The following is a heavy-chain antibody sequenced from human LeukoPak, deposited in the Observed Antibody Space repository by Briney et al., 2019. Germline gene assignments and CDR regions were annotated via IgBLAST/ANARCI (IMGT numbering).Heavy chain of an antibody. Sequence: SETLSLTCTVSGGSISSSSYYWGWIRQPPGKGLEWIGSIYYSGSTYYNPSLKSRVTISVDTSKNQFSLKLSSVTAADTAVCYCARHFTSGSYSPAGYWGQGTLVTVSS. CDR2: IYYSGST. J-gene: IGHJ4*02. CDR1: GGSISSSSYY. V-gene: IGHV4-39*01. D-gene: IGHD1-26*01. CDR3: ARHFTSGSYSPAGY.